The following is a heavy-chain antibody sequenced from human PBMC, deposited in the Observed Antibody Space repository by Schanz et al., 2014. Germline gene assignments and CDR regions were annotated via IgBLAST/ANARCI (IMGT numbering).Heavy chain of an antibody. CDR1: GFSFSNYW. CDR3: ARGAGGLDT. Sequence: EVQLVESGGGLVQPGGSLRLSCAASGFSFSNYWMHWVRQGPGSGLVWVSHINNAGSDTTYADSVKGRFTISRDNTRNTLYLQMNSLSAEDTAVYYCARGAGGLDTWGLGTLVTVSS. V-gene: IGHV3-74*01. J-gene: IGHJ5*02. CDR2: INNAGSDT. D-gene: IGHD3-16*01.